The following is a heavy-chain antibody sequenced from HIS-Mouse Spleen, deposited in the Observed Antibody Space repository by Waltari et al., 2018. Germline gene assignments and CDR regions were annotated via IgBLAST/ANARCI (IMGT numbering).Heavy chain of an antibody. V-gene: IGHV4-39*07. Sequence: QLQLQESGPGLVKPSETLSLPCTVPGGPISSSSYYWGGIRQPPGKGLEWIGSIYYSGSTYYNPSLKSRVTISVDTSKNQFSLKLSSVTAADTAVYYCARDYGDNWFDPWGQGTLVTVSS. D-gene: IGHD4-17*01. J-gene: IGHJ5*02. CDR2: IYYSGST. CDR3: ARDYGDNWFDP. CDR1: GGPISSSSYY.